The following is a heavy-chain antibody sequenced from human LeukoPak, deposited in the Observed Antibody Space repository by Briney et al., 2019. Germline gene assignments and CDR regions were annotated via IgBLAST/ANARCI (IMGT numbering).Heavy chain of an antibody. CDR3: VRAGIAAAGTLDY. CDR1: GGTFSSYA. D-gene: IGHD6-13*01. CDR2: IIPIFGTA. Sequence: SVKVSCKASGGTFSSYAISWVRQAPGQGLEWMGGIIPIFGTANYAQKFQGRVTITADESTSTAYMELSSLRSEDTAVYYCVRAGIAAAGTLDYWGQGTLVTVSS. J-gene: IGHJ4*02. V-gene: IGHV1-69*01.